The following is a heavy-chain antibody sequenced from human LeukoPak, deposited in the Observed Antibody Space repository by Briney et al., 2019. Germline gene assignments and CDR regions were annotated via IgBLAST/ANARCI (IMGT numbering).Heavy chain of an antibody. J-gene: IGHJ4*02. V-gene: IGHV1-46*01. Sequence: ASVKVSCKASGYTFTSYYMRWVRQAPGQGLEWMGIINPSGGSTSYAQKFQGRVTMTRDTSTSTVYMELSSLRSEDTAVYYCARDSVGAPYGYWGQGTLVTVSS. D-gene: IGHD3-16*01. CDR1: GYTFTSYY. CDR3: ARDSVGAPYGY. CDR2: INPSGGST.